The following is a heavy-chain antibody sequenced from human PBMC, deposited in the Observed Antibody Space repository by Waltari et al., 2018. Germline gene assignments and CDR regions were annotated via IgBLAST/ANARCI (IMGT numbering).Heavy chain of an antibody. J-gene: IGHJ3*02. CDR1: GYSISSGYY. V-gene: IGHV4-38-2*02. Sequence: QVQLQESGPGLVKPSETLSLTCAVSGYSISSGYYWGWIRQPPGKGLEWIGSIYHSGRTYYNPSRKSRVTISVDTSKNQFSLKLSSVTSADTAVYYCARERILWFRELPSKTYDAFDIWGQGTMVTVSS. D-gene: IGHD3-10*01. CDR2: IYHSGRT. CDR3: ARERILWFRELPSKTYDAFDI.